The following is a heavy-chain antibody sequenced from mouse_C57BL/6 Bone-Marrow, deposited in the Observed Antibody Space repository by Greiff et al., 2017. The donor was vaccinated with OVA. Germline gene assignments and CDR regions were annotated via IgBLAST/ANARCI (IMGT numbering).Heavy chain of an antibody. Sequence: VNVVESGPGLVAPSQTLSITCTVSGFSLTSYAISWVRQPPGKGLEWLGVIWTGGGTNNYSALKPRMSISKDNTTSQVLLKMNSLQTDDTARYYCASYDYDGFAYWGQGTRVTVSA. D-gene: IGHD2-4*01. J-gene: IGHJ3*01. CDR2: IWTGGGT. CDR1: GFSLTSYA. V-gene: IGHV2-9-1*01. CDR3: ASYDYDGFAY.